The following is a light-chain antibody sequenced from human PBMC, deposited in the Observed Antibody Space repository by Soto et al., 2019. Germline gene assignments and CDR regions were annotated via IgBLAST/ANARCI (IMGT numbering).Light chain of an antibody. CDR3: QTYEV. Sequence: QSLLTQSPSASASLGASVKLTCTLSSGHSSYAIAWHQQQPEKGPRYLMKLNSDGSHSKGDGIPDRFSGSSSGAERYLTISSLQSEDEADYYCQTYEVFGGGTKLTVL. J-gene: IGLJ2*01. CDR2: LNSDGSH. CDR1: SGHSSYA. V-gene: IGLV4-69*01.